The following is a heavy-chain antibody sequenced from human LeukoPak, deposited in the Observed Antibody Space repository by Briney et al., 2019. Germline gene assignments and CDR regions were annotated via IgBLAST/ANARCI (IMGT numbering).Heavy chain of an antibody. V-gene: IGHV3-21*01. CDR3: ARDFYYDSSGYRTAPDY. CDR2: ISSSSSYI. Sequence: PGGSLRLSCAASGFTFSSYSMSWVRQAPGKGLEWVSSISSSSSYIYYADSVKGRFSISRDNAKNSLYLQMNSLRAEDTAVYYCARDFYYDSSGYRTAPDYWGQGTLVTVSS. CDR1: GFTFSSYS. J-gene: IGHJ4*02. D-gene: IGHD3-22*01.